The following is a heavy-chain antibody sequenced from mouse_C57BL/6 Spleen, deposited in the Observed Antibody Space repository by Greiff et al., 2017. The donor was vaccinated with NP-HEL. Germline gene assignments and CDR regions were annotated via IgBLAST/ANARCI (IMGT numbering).Heavy chain of an antibody. D-gene: IGHD4-1*02. V-gene: IGHV1-20*01. CDR1: GYSFTGYF. CDR3: ARKEPTGPPFDY. J-gene: IGHJ2*01. Sequence: EVQLQQSGPELVKPGDSVKISCKASGYSFTGYFMNWVMQSHGKSLEWIGRINPYNGDTFYNQKFKGKATLTVDKSSSTAHMELRSLTSEDSSVYYCARKEPTGPPFDYWGQGTTLTVSS. CDR2: INPYNGDT.